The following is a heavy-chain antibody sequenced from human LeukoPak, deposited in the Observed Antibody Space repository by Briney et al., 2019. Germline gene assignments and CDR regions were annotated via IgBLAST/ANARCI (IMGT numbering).Heavy chain of an antibody. CDR1: GGYFSGYY. J-gene: IGHJ6*02. CDR2: INHSGST. Sequence: SESLSLTCAVYGGYFSGYYWSWIRQPPGKGLEWIGEINHSGSTNYNPSLKSRVTISVDTSKNQFSLKLSSVTAADTAVYYCARGLLRFPLYYYGMDVWGQGTTVTVSS. CDR3: ARGLLRFPLYYYGMDV. V-gene: IGHV4-34*01. D-gene: IGHD5-12*01.